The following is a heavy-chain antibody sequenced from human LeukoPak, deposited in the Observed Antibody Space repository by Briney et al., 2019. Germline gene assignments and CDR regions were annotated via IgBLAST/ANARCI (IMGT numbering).Heavy chain of an antibody. CDR2: IYTSGST. CDR3: ARVPSYSSSWYGTFDY. Sequence: PSETLSLTCTVSGGSISSYYWSWIRQLAGKGLEWIGRIYTSGSTNYNPSLKSRVTMSVDTSKNQFSLKLSSVTAADTAVYYCARVPSYSSSWYGTFDYWGQGTLVTVSS. J-gene: IGHJ4*02. D-gene: IGHD6-13*01. CDR1: GGSISSYY. V-gene: IGHV4-4*07.